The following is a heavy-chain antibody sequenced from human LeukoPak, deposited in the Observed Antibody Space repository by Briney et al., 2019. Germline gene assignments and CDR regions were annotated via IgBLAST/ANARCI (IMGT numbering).Heavy chain of an antibody. J-gene: IGHJ4*02. D-gene: IGHD5-18*01. Sequence: GGSLRLSRAASGFSFSSYWMNWVRPAPGQGLEWVANIKQDGSEKYYVDSVKGRFTISRDNAKNTLYLQMNSLRAEDTAVYYCASGGYSFFYWGQGTLVTVSS. V-gene: IGHV3-7*03. CDR2: IKQDGSEK. CDR1: GFSFSSYW. CDR3: ASGGYSFFY.